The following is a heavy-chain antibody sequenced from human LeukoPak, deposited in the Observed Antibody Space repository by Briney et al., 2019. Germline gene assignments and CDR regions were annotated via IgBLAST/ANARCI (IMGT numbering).Heavy chain of an antibody. D-gene: IGHD5-18*01. CDR3: ARRGGYSSGFDY. CDR2: IYPGDSDT. CDR1: GYTFTNYW. V-gene: IGHV5-51*01. Sequence: GESLQISCKSSGYTFTNYWIGWVRQMSGKGLEWMGIIYPGDSDTRYSPSFQGQVTMSADKSISTAYLQWSSLKASDTAMYYCARRGGYSSGFDYWGQGTLVTVSS. J-gene: IGHJ4*02.